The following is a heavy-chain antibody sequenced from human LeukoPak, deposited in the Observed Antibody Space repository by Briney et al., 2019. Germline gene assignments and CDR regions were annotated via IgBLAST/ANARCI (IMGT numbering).Heavy chain of an antibody. J-gene: IGHJ4*02. CDR1: GGTFSSYA. Sequence: SVKVSCKASGGTFSSYAISWVRQAPGQGLEWMGRIIPIFGTANYAQKFQGRVTITTDESTSTDYMELSSLRSEDTAVYYCAQLVRVGYGDRDWGQGTLVTVSS. CDR2: IIPIFGTA. D-gene: IGHD4-17*01. V-gene: IGHV1-69*05. CDR3: AQLVRVGYGDRD.